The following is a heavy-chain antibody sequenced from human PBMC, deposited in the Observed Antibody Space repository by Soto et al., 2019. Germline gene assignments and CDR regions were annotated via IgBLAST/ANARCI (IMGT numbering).Heavy chain of an antibody. Sequence: QVQLQESGPGLVKPSETLSLTCTVSGGSISSYYWSWIRQPPGKGLERIGYIYYTGTTYYNPSLKRRVTISVDTSKNRFSLKLTSVTAADTAVYYCARDCSVGSCFDYWGQGTLVTVSS. CDR1: GGSISSYY. CDR2: IYYTGTT. J-gene: IGHJ4*02. D-gene: IGHD2-15*01. V-gene: IGHV4-59*01. CDR3: ARDCSVGSCFDY.